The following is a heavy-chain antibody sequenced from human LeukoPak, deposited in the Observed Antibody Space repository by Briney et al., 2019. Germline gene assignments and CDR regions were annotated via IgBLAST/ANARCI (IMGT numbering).Heavy chain of an antibody. CDR2: ISSSSSYI. CDR1: GFTFSSYS. Sequence: GGSLPLSCAASGFTFSSYSMNWVRQAPGKGLEWVSSISSSSSYIYYADSVKGRFTISRDNAKNSLYLQMNSLRAEDTAVYYCATVGTTGPWGQGTLVTFSS. J-gene: IGHJ5*02. V-gene: IGHV3-21*01. D-gene: IGHD1-14*01. CDR3: ATVGTTGP.